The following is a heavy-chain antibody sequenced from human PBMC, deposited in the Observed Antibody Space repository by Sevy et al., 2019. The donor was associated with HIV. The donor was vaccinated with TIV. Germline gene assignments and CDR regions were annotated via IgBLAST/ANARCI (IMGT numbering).Heavy chain of an antibody. CDR3: AKQPEDYSSGWYYFDY. CDR1: GFTFSSYA. V-gene: IGHV3-23*01. CDR2: ISGSGGST. D-gene: IGHD6-19*01. Sequence: GGSLRLSCAASGFTFSSYAMSWVRQAPGKGLEWVSAISGSGGSTYYGDSVKGRFTISRDNSKNTLYLQMNSLRAEDTAVYYCAKQPEDYSSGWYYFDYWGQGTLVTVSS. J-gene: IGHJ4*02.